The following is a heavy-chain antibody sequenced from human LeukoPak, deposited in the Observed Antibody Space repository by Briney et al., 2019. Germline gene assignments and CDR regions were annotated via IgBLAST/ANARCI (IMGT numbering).Heavy chain of an antibody. D-gene: IGHD3-10*01. V-gene: IGHV3-64*01. Sequence: GGSLRLSCAASGFTFSTYAMHWVRQAPGEGLEYVSSISSNGGSTYYANSVKGRFTISRDNSKNTLYLQMGSLRAEDMAVYYCARPIRYYYGSGSLGTKNPDDAFDIWGQGTMVTVSS. CDR1: GFTFSTYA. CDR2: ISSNGGST. CDR3: ARPIRYYYGSGSLGTKNPDDAFDI. J-gene: IGHJ3*02.